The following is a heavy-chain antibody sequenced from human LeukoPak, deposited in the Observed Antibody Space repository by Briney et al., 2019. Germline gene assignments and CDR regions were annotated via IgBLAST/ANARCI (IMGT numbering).Heavy chain of an antibody. V-gene: IGHV3-74*01. J-gene: IGHJ6*02. D-gene: IGHD2-21*02. CDR2: IKSDGSST. Sequence: PGGSLRLSCAASGFTFSNYWMHWVRQAPGEALMWVSRIKSDGSSTTYADSVKGRFTISRDNAKNTLHLQMNSLRAEDTAVYYCSRDSLSSCGGDCYSGLDVWGQGTTVTVSS. CDR1: GFTFSNYW. CDR3: SRDSLSSCGGDCYSGLDV.